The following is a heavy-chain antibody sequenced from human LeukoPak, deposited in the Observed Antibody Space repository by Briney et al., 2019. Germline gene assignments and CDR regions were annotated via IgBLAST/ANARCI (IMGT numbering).Heavy chain of an antibody. J-gene: IGHJ4*02. CDR1: GGSFSGYY. V-gene: IGHV4-34*01. D-gene: IGHD1-26*01. CDR2: INHSGST. CDR3: ARGRWELETYYFDY. Sequence: PSETLSLTCAVYGGSFSGYYWSWIRQPPGKGLEWIGEINHSGSTNYNPSLKSRVTISVDTSKNQFSLKLSSVTAADTAVYYCARGRWELETYYFDYWGQGTLVTVSS.